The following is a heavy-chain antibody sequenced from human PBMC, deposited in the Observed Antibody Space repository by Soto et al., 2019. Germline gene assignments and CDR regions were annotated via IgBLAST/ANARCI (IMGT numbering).Heavy chain of an antibody. CDR1: GYPFSKYG. V-gene: IGHV1-18*04. D-gene: IGHD5-12*01. CDR3: ATSYDSGFDP. Sequence: QLQLVQSGAEVERPGASVRVSCKAYGYPFSKYGISWIRQAPGQGLEWMGWIKPDNGDTNYAQKFQGRVTMTTDTSSITAYMKLRSLRSDDTAVYYCATSYDSGFDPWGQGTLVSVSS. J-gene: IGHJ5*02. CDR2: IKPDNGDT.